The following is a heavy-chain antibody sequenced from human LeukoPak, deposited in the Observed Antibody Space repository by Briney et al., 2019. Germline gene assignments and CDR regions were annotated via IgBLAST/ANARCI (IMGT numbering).Heavy chain of an antibody. V-gene: IGHV3-23*01. J-gene: IGHJ4*02. D-gene: IGHD6-19*01. Sequence: GGSLRLACAASGFRFSSYAMSWVRQAPGKGLEWVSAISGSGVSTYYADSVKGRFTVSRDNSKNTLYLQMSSLRAEDTAVYYCAKDRVVAVAGYYFDYWGQGTLVTVSS. CDR3: AKDRVVAVAGYYFDY. CDR2: ISGSGVST. CDR1: GFRFSSYA.